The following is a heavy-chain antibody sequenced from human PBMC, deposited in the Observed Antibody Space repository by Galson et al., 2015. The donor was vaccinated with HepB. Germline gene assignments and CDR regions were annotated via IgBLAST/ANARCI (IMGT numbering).Heavy chain of an antibody. D-gene: IGHD6-19*01. CDR2: INGDGSTT. J-gene: IGHJ4*02. Sequence: SLRLSCAVSGFNFSSYWMHWIRQVPGKGLVWVAPINGDGSTTSYADSVKGRFTISRDNAKDTLHLQMNRLRAEDTAGYYCAKARAVAGTAGFDSWGQGTPVTVSP. CDR3: AKARAVAGTAGFDS. CDR1: GFNFSSYW. V-gene: IGHV3-74*01.